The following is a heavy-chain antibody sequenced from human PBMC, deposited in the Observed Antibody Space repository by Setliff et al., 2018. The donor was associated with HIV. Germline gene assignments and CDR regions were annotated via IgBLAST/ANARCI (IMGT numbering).Heavy chain of an antibody. CDR1: GLSMSYNY. V-gene: IGHV4-59*01. CDR3: ASEKKAWSVADSFYEY. CDR2: VHYSGST. D-gene: IGHD3-3*01. Sequence: SETLSLTCTVSGLSMSYNYWTWIRQSPGKGLEWIGYVHYSGSTRYNPSLKSRVTISVDTSKKKFSLKLTSMTATDTAVYYCASEKKAWSVADSFYEYWGQGVPVTVSS. J-gene: IGHJ4*02.